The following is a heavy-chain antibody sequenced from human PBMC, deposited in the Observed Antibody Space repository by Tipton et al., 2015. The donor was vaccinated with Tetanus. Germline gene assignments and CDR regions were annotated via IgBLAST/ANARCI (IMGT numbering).Heavy chain of an antibody. CDR1: GASISSISYY. CDR2: TYYSGST. Sequence: LRLSCTVSGASISSISYYWSWIRQPPGKGLEWIGYTYYSGSTGYNPSLKSRVAISIDSSKNQFSLKLTSVTAADTAVYYCARDERYGDYAYWGQGALVTVSS. CDR3: ARDERYGDYAY. V-gene: IGHV4-61*01. D-gene: IGHD4-17*01. J-gene: IGHJ4*02.